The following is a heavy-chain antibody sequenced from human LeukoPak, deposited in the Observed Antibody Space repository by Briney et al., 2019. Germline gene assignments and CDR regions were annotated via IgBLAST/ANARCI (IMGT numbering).Heavy chain of an antibody. CDR3: ASQSSSSSTRAPDF. D-gene: IGHD6-6*01. Sequence: GGSLRLSCTGSGGAFSSSSSNWVRQTPGKGLEWISYVSSSSRTKYYAASIKGRFTISRNNANNSLFLQMNDLSADDTALYYCASQSSSSSTRAPDFWGLGTLVTVSS. CDR2: VSSSSRTK. J-gene: IGHJ4*02. CDR1: GGAFSSSS. V-gene: IGHV3-48*01.